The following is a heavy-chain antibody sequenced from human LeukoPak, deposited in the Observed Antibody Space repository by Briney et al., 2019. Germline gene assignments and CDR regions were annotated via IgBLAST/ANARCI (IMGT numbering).Heavy chain of an antibody. Sequence: GGSLRLSCVASGFTFSTYAMSWVRQAPEMGLEWVSALAEGGGFTKYADSVRGRFTISRDNSKNTVYLQVSSLTAEDTAVYYCAKESHPHRGYYFDYWGQGTLVTVSS. D-gene: IGHD3-22*01. V-gene: IGHV3-23*01. CDR1: GFTFSTYA. CDR2: LAEGGGFT. J-gene: IGHJ4*02. CDR3: AKESHPHRGYYFDY.